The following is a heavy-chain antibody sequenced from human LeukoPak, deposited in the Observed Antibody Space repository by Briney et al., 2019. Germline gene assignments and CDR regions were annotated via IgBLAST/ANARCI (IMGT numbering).Heavy chain of an antibody. CDR1: GYTFTGYY. CDR3: ARDVDDSSGYYYSWFDP. Sequence: ASVKVSCKASGYTFTGYYMHWVRQAPGRGLEWMGWINPNSGGTNYAQKFQGRVTMTRDTSISTAYMELSRLRSDDTAVYYCARDVDDSSGYYYSWFDPWGQGTLVTVSS. V-gene: IGHV1-2*02. CDR2: INPNSGGT. J-gene: IGHJ5*02. D-gene: IGHD3-22*01.